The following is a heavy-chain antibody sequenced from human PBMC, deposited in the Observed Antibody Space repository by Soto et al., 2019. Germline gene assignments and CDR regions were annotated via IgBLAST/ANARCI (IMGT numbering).Heavy chain of an antibody. CDR1: GYTFSNYG. CDR3: ARLEAGVKLDY. V-gene: IGHV1-18*01. CDR2: ISLYSDGT. J-gene: IGHJ4*02. Sequence: GASVKVACKTSGYTFSNYGITWVRQAPGQALEWLGWISLYSDGTNYSEKFQGRVTITTDTSASTAYMELTSLGSEETAVYYCARLEAGVKLDYWGQGSPVTVTS.